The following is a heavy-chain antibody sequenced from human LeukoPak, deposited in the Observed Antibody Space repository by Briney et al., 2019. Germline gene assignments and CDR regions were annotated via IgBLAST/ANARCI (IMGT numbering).Heavy chain of an antibody. D-gene: IGHD5-24*01. V-gene: IGHV4-59*01. CDR3: ARAEFGDGYNWVTDAFDI. Sequence: PSETLSLTCTVSGGSISSYYWSWIRQPPGKGLEWIGYIYYSGSTNYNPSLKSRVTISVDTSKNQFSLKLSSVTAADTAVYYCARAEFGDGYNWVTDAFDIWGQGTMVTVS. J-gene: IGHJ3*02. CDR1: GGSISSYY. CDR2: IYYSGST.